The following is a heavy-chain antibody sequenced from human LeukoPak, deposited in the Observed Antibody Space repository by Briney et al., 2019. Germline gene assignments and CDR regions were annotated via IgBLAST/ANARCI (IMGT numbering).Heavy chain of an antibody. CDR1: GGSISSSNYY. CDR3: ARVGGIAVAAVDY. V-gene: IGHV4-39*07. J-gene: IGHJ4*02. CDR2: IYTSGST. Sequence: SETLSLTCTVSGGSISSSNYYWGWIRQPPGKGLEWIGRIYTSGSTNYNPSLKSRVTISVDTSKNQFSLKLSSVTAADTAVYYCARVGGIAVAAVDYWGQGTLVTVSS. D-gene: IGHD6-19*01.